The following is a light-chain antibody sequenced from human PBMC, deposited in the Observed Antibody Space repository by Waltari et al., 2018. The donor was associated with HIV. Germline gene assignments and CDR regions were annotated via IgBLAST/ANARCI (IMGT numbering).Light chain of an antibody. J-gene: IGLJ3*02. Sequence: SALTQPAPASGFPGQSIPAPCPGTTSSVGTYAIVFWYQQHPGKAPKLMIYEVTKRPSGVSNRFSGSKSGNTASLTVSGLQADDEAEYYCCSYRGSNTWVFGGGTKVTVL. CDR3: CSYRGSNTWV. V-gene: IGLV2-23*02. CDR2: EVT. CDR1: TSSVGTYAI.